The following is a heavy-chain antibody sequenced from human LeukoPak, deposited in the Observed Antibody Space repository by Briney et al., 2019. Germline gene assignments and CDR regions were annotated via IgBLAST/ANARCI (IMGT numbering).Heavy chain of an antibody. Sequence: SETLSFTCAVYGVSFSGYYWSWLRQPPGKGLEWIGEINHSGRTNYNPSLKSRVTISVDTSKNQFSLKLSSVTAADTAVYYCARAIRYFGYYYYYMDVWGKGTTVTISS. CDR2: INHSGRT. CDR3: ARAIRYFGYYYYYMDV. CDR1: GVSFSGYY. V-gene: IGHV4-34*01. D-gene: IGHD3-9*01. J-gene: IGHJ6*03.